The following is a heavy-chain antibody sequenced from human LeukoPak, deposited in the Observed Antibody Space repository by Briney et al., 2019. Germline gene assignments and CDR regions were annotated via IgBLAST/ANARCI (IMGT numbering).Heavy chain of an antibody. Sequence: ASVKVSCKASGGTFSSYAISWVRQAPGQGLEWMGRIIPIFGIANYAQKFQGRATITADKSTSTAYMELSSLRAEDTVVYYCAKVISPDSSGPSYYYYGMDVWGQGTTVTVSS. D-gene: IGHD6-19*01. CDR1: GGTFSSYA. V-gene: IGHV1-69*04. CDR3: AKVISPDSSGPSYYYYGMDV. CDR2: IIPIFGIA. J-gene: IGHJ6*02.